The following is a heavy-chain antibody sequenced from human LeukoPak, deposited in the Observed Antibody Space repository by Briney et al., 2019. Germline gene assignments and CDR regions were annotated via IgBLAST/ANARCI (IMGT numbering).Heavy chain of an antibody. D-gene: IGHD2-2*01. CDR3: ARRYCSSTSCTLDY. CDR2: IKSDGSST. Sequence: GGSLRLSCAASGFTFSIHWMHWVRQAPGEGLVWVSRIKSDGSSTMYADSVKGRFTISRDNAKNTLYLQMNSLRAEDTAVYYCARRYCSSTSCTLDYWGQGTLVTVSS. J-gene: IGHJ4*02. V-gene: IGHV3-74*03. CDR1: GFTFSIHW.